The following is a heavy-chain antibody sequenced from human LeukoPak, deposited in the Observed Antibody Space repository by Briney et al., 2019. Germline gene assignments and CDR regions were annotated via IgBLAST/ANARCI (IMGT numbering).Heavy chain of an antibody. CDR2: TYYRSKWYN. Sequence: SQTLSLTCAISGDSVSSNSAAWNWIRQSPSRGPEWLGRTYYRSKWYNDYAVSVKSRITINPDTSKNQFSLQLNSVTPEDTAVYYCARDDGIAVAGRFDYWGQGTLVTVSS. J-gene: IGHJ4*02. V-gene: IGHV6-1*01. D-gene: IGHD6-19*01. CDR3: ARDDGIAVAGRFDY. CDR1: GDSVSSNSAA.